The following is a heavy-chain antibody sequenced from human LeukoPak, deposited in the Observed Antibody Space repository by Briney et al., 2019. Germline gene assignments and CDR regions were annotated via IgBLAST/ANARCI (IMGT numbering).Heavy chain of an antibody. J-gene: IGHJ4*02. Sequence: GGSLRLSCTTSGFTFTNYAMNWVRQAPGKGLEWVSSISGDSTYIYNAGSVKGRFTISRDNAQASLYLQMISLRADDTAVYYYARVSGRLERQSDLDYWGQGTLVIVPS. V-gene: IGHV3-21*01. CDR3: ARVSGRLERQSDLDY. CDR2: ISGDSTYI. D-gene: IGHD1-1*01. CDR1: GFTFTNYA.